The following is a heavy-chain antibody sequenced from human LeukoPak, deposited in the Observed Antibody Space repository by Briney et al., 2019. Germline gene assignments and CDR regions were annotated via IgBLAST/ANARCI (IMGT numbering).Heavy chain of an antibody. CDR3: ARVNSSGWYDLYYFDY. Sequence: KPSETLSLTCTVSGGSISSSSYYWGWIRQPPGKGLEWIGSIYYSGSTYYNPSLKSRVTISVDTSKNQFSLKLSSVTAADTAVYYCARVNSSGWYDLYYFDYWGQGTLVTVSS. V-gene: IGHV4-39*07. D-gene: IGHD6-19*01. J-gene: IGHJ4*02. CDR2: IYYSGST. CDR1: GGSISSSSYY.